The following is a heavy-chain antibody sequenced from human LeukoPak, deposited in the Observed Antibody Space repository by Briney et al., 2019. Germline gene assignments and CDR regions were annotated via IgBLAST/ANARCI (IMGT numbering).Heavy chain of an antibody. J-gene: IGHJ4*02. CDR1: GXTFSTSW. V-gene: IGHV3-74*01. D-gene: IGHD1-26*01. CDR2: INDDGSSI. Sequence: PGGSLGLSCAGSGXTFSTSWMHWVRQAPGKALVWVSRINDDGSSINYADSVKGRFTISRDNAKNTLYLQMSSLRAEDTAVYYCARALGSYSDYWGQGTLVSVSS. CDR3: ARALGSYSDY.